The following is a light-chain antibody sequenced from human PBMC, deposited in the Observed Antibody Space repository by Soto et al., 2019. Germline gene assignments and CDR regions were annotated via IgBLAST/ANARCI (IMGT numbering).Light chain of an antibody. CDR1: QSISGT. V-gene: IGKV3-15*01. CDR2: GTS. CDR3: QQYNDWPPLT. J-gene: IGKJ4*01. Sequence: EIVLTQSPATLSVSPGGRATLSCSASQSISGTLAWYQQKPGQAPRLLIYGTSTRATGVPARFSGSGSGTEFTLTISNLQSEDFAVYYCQQYNDWPPLTFGGGTKVDIK.